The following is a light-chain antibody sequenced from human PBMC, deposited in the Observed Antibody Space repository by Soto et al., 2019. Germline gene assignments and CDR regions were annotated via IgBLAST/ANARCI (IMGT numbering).Light chain of an antibody. CDR2: GAS. J-gene: IGKJ5*01. CDR3: QQYNNWPIT. Sequence: EIVMTQSPATLSVSPGERATLSCRASQNILSNLAWYQQKPFQAPRLLIYGASTRATGIPARFSGSGSGTEFTLTISSLQSEDFEIYYCQQYNNWPITFGQGTQLEIK. CDR1: QNILSN. V-gene: IGKV3-15*01.